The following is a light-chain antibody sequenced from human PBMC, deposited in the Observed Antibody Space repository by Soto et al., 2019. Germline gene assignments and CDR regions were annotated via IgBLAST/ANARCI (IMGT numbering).Light chain of an antibody. Sequence: QSALTQPASVSGSPGQSITISCTGTNNDVGAYNYVSWYQQHPGKAPKLMIYGVSSRPSGVSNRFSGSKSDNTASLTISGLQAEDEADYYCTSYTTSSTRVFGGGTQLTVL. CDR3: TSYTTSSTRV. V-gene: IGLV2-14*01. CDR1: NNDVGAYNY. J-gene: IGLJ2*01. CDR2: GVS.